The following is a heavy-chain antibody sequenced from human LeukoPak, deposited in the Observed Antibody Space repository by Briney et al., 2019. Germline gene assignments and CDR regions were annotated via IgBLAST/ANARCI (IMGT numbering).Heavy chain of an antibody. V-gene: IGHV4-31*03. Sequence: SETLSLTCTVSGGSISSGGYYWSWIRQHPGKGLEWIGYIYYSGSTYYNPSLKSRVTVSVDTSKNQFSPKLSSVTAADTAVYYCARWGSGRRFDYWGQGTLVTVSS. CDR2: IYYSGST. D-gene: IGHD2-15*01. CDR3: ARWGSGRRFDY. J-gene: IGHJ4*02. CDR1: GGSISSGGYY.